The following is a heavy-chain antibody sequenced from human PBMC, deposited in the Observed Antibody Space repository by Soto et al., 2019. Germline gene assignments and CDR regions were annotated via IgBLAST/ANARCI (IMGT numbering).Heavy chain of an antibody. J-gene: IGHJ4*02. Sequence: GGSLRLSCAASGFTFSSYDMHWVHQATGIGLEWVSSIGTAGDTYYPDSVKGRFTISRENAKNSLYLQMNSLRAGDTAVYYCTRGLYSSGWYWFDYWGQGALVTVSS. D-gene: IGHD6-19*01. CDR2: IGTAGDT. CDR1: GFTFSSYD. V-gene: IGHV3-13*01. CDR3: TRGLYSSGWYWFDY.